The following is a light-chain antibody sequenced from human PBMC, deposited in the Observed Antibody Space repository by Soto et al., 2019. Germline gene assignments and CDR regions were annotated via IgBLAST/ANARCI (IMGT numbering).Light chain of an antibody. CDR1: SSNLGSNY. CDR2: RNT. Sequence: LTQPPSASGTPGQRVTISCSGSSSNLGSNYVYWYQQLPGTAPKLLIYRNTQRPSGVPDRFSGSKSDTSASLAISGLRSEDESDYYCASWDDSLSASVVFGGGTKVTVL. CDR3: ASWDDSLSASVV. V-gene: IGLV1-47*01. J-gene: IGLJ2*01.